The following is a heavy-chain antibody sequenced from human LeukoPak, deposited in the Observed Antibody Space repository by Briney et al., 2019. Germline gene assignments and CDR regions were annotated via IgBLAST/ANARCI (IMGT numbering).Heavy chain of an antibody. CDR1: GGSFSTYY. CDR3: ARVTGYMIEDYFDY. V-gene: IGHV4-34*01. Sequence: SETLSLTCTVSGGSFSTYYWSWIRQPPGKGLEWIGEINHSGSTNYNPSLKSRVTISVDTSKNQFSLKLSSVTAADTAVYYCARVTGYMIEDYFDYWGQGTLVTVSS. D-gene: IGHD3-22*01. J-gene: IGHJ4*02. CDR2: INHSGST.